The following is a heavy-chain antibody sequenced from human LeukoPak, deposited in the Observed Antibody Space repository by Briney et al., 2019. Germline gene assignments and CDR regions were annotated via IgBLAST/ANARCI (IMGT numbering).Heavy chain of an antibody. CDR1: GFTFNSYA. J-gene: IGHJ4*02. CDR2: ISYDGSNK. Sequence: GGSLRLSCAASGFTFNSYAMHWVRQAPGKGLEWVAVISYDGSNKYYADSVKGRFTISRDNSKNTLYLQMNSLRAEDTAVYYCARDVYGDYVPSGDYWGQGTLVTVSS. D-gene: IGHD4-17*01. CDR3: ARDVYGDYVPSGDY. V-gene: IGHV3-30-3*01.